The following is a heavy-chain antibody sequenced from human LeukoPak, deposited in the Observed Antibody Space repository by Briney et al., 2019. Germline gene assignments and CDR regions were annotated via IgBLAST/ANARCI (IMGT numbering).Heavy chain of an antibody. CDR3: ARAQIGEVMVHNNYRNS. D-gene: IGHD4-11*01. Sequence: ASVKVSCKASGYTFTSYGISWVRQAPGQGLEWMGWISAYNGNTNYAQKLQGRVTMTTDTSTSTAYMELSSLRSEDTAVYYCARAQIGEVMVHNNYRNSWGKGTTV. V-gene: IGHV1-18*01. CDR2: ISAYNGNT. J-gene: IGHJ6*03. CDR1: GYTFTSYG.